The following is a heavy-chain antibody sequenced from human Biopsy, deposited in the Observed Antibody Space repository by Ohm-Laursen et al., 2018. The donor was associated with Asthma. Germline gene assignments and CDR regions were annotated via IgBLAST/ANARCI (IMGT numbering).Heavy chain of an antibody. CDR2: ISYTGSA. V-gene: IGHV4-39*01. CDR1: GGSMSSSSYY. D-gene: IGHD7-27*01. CDR3: ARHWDWGSFFDY. Sequence: SDTLSLTCTVSGGSMSSSSYYWGWIRQPPGKGLEWMGSISYTGSAYHNPSLKSRVTISVDTPKNHFPLKLSSVTAADTAVYYCARHWDWGSFFDYWGQGTPVTVSS. J-gene: IGHJ4*02.